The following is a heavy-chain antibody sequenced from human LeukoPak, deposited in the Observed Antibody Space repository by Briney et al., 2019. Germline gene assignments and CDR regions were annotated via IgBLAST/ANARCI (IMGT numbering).Heavy chain of an antibody. CDR3: ANGWPRISSTSCLRY. Sequence: SETLSLTCAVSGGSISSSSSICWTWVRQPPGKGLEWIGEIYHSGATNYNPSLKSRVTMLLDKSKNQFSLKLNSVTAADTAVYYCANGWPRISSTSCLRYWGQGTLVTVSS. CDR1: GGSISSSSSIC. CDR2: IYHSGAT. V-gene: IGHV4-4*02. D-gene: IGHD2-2*01. J-gene: IGHJ4*02.